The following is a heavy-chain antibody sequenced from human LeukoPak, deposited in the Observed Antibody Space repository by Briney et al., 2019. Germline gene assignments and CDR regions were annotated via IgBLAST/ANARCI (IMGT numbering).Heavy chain of an antibody. CDR3: AREDSSPNSYYMDV. CDR2: INHSGST. Sequence: SETLSLTCAVYGGSFSGYYWSWIRQPPGKGLEWIGEINHSGSTNYNPSLKSRVTISVDTSKNQFSLKLSSVTAADTAVYYCAREDSSPNSYYMDVWGKGTTVTVSS. J-gene: IGHJ6*03. D-gene: IGHD6-13*01. CDR1: GGSFSGYY. V-gene: IGHV4-34*01.